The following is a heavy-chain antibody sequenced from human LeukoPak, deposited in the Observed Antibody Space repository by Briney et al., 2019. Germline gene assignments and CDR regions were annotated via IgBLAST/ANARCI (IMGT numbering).Heavy chain of an antibody. V-gene: IGHV3-23*01. Sequence: GGSLRLSCAASGFTFSSYAMSWVRQAPGKGLEWVSAISGSGGSTYYADPVKGRFTISRDNSKNTLYLQMNSLRAEDTAVYYCAKDRIAVAGVLNWFDPWGQGTLVTVSS. J-gene: IGHJ5*02. CDR3: AKDRIAVAGVLNWFDP. D-gene: IGHD6-19*01. CDR2: ISGSGGST. CDR1: GFTFSSYA.